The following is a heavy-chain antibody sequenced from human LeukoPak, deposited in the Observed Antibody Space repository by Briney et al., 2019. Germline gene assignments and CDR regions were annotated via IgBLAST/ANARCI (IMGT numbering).Heavy chain of an antibody. J-gene: IGHJ4*02. CDR3: ANHLACGSTSCPSFDY. V-gene: IGHV3-21*01. Sequence: GGSLRLSCAASGFNFTAYSMDWVRQAPGKGLEWVSSITGSSNYLYYADSVKGRFTISRDNAKNSLYLQMNSLRAEDTAVYYCANHLACGSTSCPSFDYWGQGTLVTVSS. CDR1: GFNFTAYS. CDR2: ITGSSNYL. D-gene: IGHD2-2*01.